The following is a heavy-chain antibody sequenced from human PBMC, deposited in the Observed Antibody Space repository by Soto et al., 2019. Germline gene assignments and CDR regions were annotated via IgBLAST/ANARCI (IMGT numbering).Heavy chain of an antibody. CDR1: GFTFSDAW. Sequence: GGSLRLSCAASGFTFSDAWLSWVRQGPGKGLEWVGRIRSKADGGTTDYAAPVKGRFTISRDNSKNTVNLQMNSLRAEDTAVYYCARDPWAADYWGQGTLVTVSS. V-gene: IGHV3-15*01. CDR3: ARDPWAADY. CDR2: IRSKADGGTT. J-gene: IGHJ4*02. D-gene: IGHD3-16*01.